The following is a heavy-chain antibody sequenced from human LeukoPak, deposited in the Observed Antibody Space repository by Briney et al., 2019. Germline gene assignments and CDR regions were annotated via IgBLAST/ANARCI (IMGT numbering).Heavy chain of an antibody. CDR1: GFSFSVFW. D-gene: IGHD2-15*01. V-gene: IGHV3-23*01. CDR3: AKDTGTSRNYIALVAATHF. CDR2: ISSSGYNA. J-gene: IGHJ4*02. Sequence: GGSLRLSCEDSGFSFSVFWMHWVRQAPGKGLEWVSGISSSGYNAYHADSVKGRFTISRDNSKNTLYLLMNSLRAEDTAVYYCAKDTGTSRNYIALVAATHFWGQGTLLTVSS.